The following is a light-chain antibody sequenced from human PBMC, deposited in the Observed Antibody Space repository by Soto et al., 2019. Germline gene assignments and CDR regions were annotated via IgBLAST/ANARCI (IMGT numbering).Light chain of an antibody. Sequence: QSVLTQPPSVSGAPGQRVTISCTGNSSNIGAGYDVHWYQHLPGTAPKLLIYGNSNRPSGVPDRFSGSKSGTSASLAITGIQAADEADYYCQSYDRSMSGFHVFGTGTKVTVL. V-gene: IGLV1-40*01. CDR2: GNS. CDR3: QSYDRSMSGFHV. J-gene: IGLJ1*01. CDR1: SSNIGAGYD.